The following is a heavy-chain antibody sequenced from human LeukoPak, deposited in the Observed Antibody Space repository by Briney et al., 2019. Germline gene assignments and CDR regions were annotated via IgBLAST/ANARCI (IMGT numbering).Heavy chain of an antibody. J-gene: IGHJ4*02. D-gene: IGHD1-26*01. V-gene: IGHV1-18*01. CDR2: ISAYNGKT. CDR3: ATRLGATTFYY. CDR1: GYTFTSNG. Sequence: GASVKVSCKASGYTFTSNGISWVRQAPGQGLEWRGWISAYNGKTKYAQKLQGRVTITTDTSTSTAYMALRSRSSHDTAIYDCATRLGATTFYYWVQQTLVSDCS.